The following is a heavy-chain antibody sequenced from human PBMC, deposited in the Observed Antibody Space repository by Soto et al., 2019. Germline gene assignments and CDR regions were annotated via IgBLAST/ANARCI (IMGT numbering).Heavy chain of an antibody. J-gene: IGHJ4*02. CDR2: IYYSGST. V-gene: IGHV4-59*01. Sequence: SETLSLTCTVSGGSISSYYWSWLRQPPGKGLEWIGYIYYSGSTNYNPSLKSRVTISVDTSKNQFSLKLSSVTAADTAVYYCARDTGTYQDYWGQGTLVTVSS. CDR1: GGSISSYY. D-gene: IGHD1-7*01. CDR3: ARDTGTYQDY.